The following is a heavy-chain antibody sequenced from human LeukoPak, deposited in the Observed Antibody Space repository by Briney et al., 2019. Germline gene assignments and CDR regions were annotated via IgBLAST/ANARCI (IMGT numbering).Heavy chain of an antibody. CDR2: ISATSSDV. CDR3: AKGLFSAYDKYLDS. D-gene: IGHD5-12*01. V-gene: IGHV3-21*04. J-gene: IGHJ4*02. CDR1: GFTFSRNA. Sequence: PGGSLRLSCAASGFTFSRNAIHWVRQAPGKGLEWVSLISATSSDVNYAESVRGRFTISRDNAKNSLFLLMDSLRVEDTAIYYCAKGLFSAYDKYLDSWGQGTLVTVSS.